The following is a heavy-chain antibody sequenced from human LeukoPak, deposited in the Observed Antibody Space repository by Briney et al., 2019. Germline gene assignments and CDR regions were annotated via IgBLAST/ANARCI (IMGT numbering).Heavy chain of an antibody. V-gene: IGHV3-21*05. CDR3: ARDGMSDYDYFDY. CDR2: ISSSTSYT. J-gene: IGHJ4*02. D-gene: IGHD5-12*01. CDR1: GFTFSSYW. Sequence: GGSLRLSCAASGFTFSSYWMHWVRQAPGKGLEWVSYISSSTSYTNYADSVKGRFTISRDNAKNSLYLHMNSLRAEDTAVYYCARDGMSDYDYFDYWGQGTLVTVSS.